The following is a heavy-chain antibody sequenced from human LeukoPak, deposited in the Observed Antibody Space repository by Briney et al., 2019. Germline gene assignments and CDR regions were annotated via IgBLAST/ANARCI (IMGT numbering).Heavy chain of an antibody. J-gene: IGHJ3*02. D-gene: IGHD1-26*01. CDR2: IYYSGST. V-gene: IGHV4-59*01. CDR3: ARGGGSYYGSFDI. Sequence: SETLSLTCTVSGGSISSYCWSWIRQPPGKGLEWIGYIYYSGSTNYNPSLKSRVTISVDTSKNQFSLKLSSVTAADTAVYYCARGGGSYYGSFDIWGQGTMVTVSS. CDR1: GGSISSYC.